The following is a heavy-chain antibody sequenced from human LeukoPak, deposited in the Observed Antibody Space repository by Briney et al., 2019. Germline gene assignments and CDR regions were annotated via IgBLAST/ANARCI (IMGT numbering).Heavy chain of an antibody. D-gene: IGHD6-19*01. CDR3: AKRSSGYSSALYYFDY. J-gene: IGHJ4*02. V-gene: IGHV3-23*01. CDR1: GFTFSSYA. CDR2: ISGSGGST. Sequence: AGGSLRLSCAASGFTFSSYAMSWVRQAPGKGLEWASAISGSGGSTYYADSVKGRFTISRDNSKNTLYLQMNSLRAEDTAVYYCAKRSSGYSSALYYFDYWGQGTLVTVSS.